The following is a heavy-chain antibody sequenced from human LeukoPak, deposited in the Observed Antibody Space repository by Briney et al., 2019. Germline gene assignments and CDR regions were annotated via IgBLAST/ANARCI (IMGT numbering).Heavy chain of an antibody. CDR3: AISLYYYGSVNWFDP. CDR2: INPSGGST. J-gene: IGHJ5*02. V-gene: IGHV1-46*01. Sequence: ASVEVSCKASGYTFTSYYMHWVRQAPGQGLEWMGIINPSGGSTSYAQKFQGRVTMTRDMPTSTAYMELSSLRSEDTAVYYCAISLYYYGSVNWFDPWGQGTLVTVSS. D-gene: IGHD3-10*01. CDR1: GYTFTSYY.